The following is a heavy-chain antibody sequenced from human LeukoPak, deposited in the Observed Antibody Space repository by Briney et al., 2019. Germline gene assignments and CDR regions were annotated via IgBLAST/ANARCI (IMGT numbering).Heavy chain of an antibody. D-gene: IGHD1-26*01. CDR3: ARDQGGGATDFDY. Sequence: GASVKVSCKASGYTFTGYYIHWVRQAPGQGLEWMGWINPDSGGTKSAQKFQGRVTMTRDTSISTAYMELSRLISDDTAVYYCARDQGGGATDFDYWGQGTLVTVSS. V-gene: IGHV1-2*02. J-gene: IGHJ4*02. CDR1: GYTFTGYY. CDR2: INPDSGGT.